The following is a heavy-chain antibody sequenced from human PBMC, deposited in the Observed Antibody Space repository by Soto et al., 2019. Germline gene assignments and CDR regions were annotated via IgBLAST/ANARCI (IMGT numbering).Heavy chain of an antibody. J-gene: IGHJ5*02. CDR1: GFTVSSNY. V-gene: IGHV3-53*01. CDR3: ARTIYCSGSTCYNNWFDP. D-gene: IGHD2-15*01. Sequence: GGSLRLSCAASGFTVSSNYMSWVRQAPGRGLEWVSVIYSGGSTYYADSVKGRFTISRDNAKNSLYLQMNSLRAEDTALYYCARTIYCSGSTCYNNWFDPWGQGTLVTVSS. CDR2: IYSGGST.